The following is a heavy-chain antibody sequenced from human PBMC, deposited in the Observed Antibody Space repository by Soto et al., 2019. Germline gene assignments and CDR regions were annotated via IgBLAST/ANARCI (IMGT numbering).Heavy chain of an antibody. Sequence: QVQLVQSGAEVKKPGSSVKVSCKASGGTFSSYAISWVRQAPGQGLEWMGGIIPIFGTANYAQKFQGRVTITADESTSTADMELSSLRSEDTAVDYCARVTYIVVVVEGWFDPWGQGTLVTVSS. CDR3: ARVTYIVVVVEGWFDP. CDR1: GGTFSSYA. J-gene: IGHJ5*02. D-gene: IGHD2-15*01. CDR2: IIPIFGTA. V-gene: IGHV1-69*12.